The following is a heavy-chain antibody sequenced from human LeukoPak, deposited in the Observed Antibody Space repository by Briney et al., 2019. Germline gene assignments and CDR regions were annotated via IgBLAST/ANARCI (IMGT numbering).Heavy chain of an antibody. CDR3: ARGRGSCSGGTCYVDF. D-gene: IGHD2-15*01. J-gene: IGHJ4*02. V-gene: IGHV3-48*01. CDR2: ISNSGSTI. CDR1: GFTFSSYI. Sequence: GGSLRLSCAASGFTFSSYIMNWVRQAPGKGLEWLPYISNSGSTIYYADSVKGRFSISRDNAKNSLWLQMSSLRAEDTAVYYCARGRGSCSGGTCYVDFWGQGALVTVSS.